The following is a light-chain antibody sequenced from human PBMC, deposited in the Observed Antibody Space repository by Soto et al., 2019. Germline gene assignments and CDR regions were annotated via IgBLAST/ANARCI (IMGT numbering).Light chain of an antibody. J-gene: IGKJ5*01. CDR1: QSVSSSY. CDR2: GAS. V-gene: IGKV3-20*01. CDR3: QQYGTSIT. Sequence: EIVLTQSPGTLSLSPGERATLSCRASQSVSSSYLAWYQQKPGQAPRLLIYGASSRATPLPDRFSGSGSGTDFTLTISRLEPEDFAVYYCQQYGTSITFGQGTRLEIK.